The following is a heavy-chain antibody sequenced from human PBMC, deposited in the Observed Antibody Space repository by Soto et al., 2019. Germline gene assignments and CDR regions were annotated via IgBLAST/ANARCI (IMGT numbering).Heavy chain of an antibody. D-gene: IGHD2-15*01. Sequence: GESLKISCKGSGYVFSTYWIGWVRQMPGKGLEWMGIIYPGDSDTRYSPSFQGQVTISADKSISTAYLQWSSLKASDTAMYYCARPGYCSGGSCYEIDSWGQGTLVTVSS. CDR1: GYVFSTYW. CDR2: IYPGDSDT. V-gene: IGHV5-51*01. J-gene: IGHJ4*02. CDR3: ARPGYCSGGSCYEIDS.